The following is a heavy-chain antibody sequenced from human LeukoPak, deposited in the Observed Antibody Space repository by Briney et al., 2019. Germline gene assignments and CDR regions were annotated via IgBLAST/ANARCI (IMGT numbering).Heavy chain of an antibody. J-gene: IGHJ4*02. CDR2: IQYSGST. D-gene: IGHD3-22*01. Sequence: PSETLSLTCTVSGGSISSYHWSWIRQSPGKGLEWMGYIQYSGSTNRNPSLKSRVTISVDTSKNQFSLKLSSVIAADTAVYYCASLIYDSSGYYFDKWGQGTLVTVSS. CDR1: GGSISSYH. V-gene: IGHV4-59*08. CDR3: ASLIYDSSGYYFDK.